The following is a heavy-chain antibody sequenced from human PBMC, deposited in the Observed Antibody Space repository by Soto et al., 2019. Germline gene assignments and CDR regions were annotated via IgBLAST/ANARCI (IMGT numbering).Heavy chain of an antibody. Sequence: ASVKVSCKASGYIFSDNYIHWVRQAPGQGLEWMAWINSKSGGTNYARNFQGRVTLTRDTPISTAYMDLSRLTSDDTAVYYCARAREDSSGWFDYWGQGTLVTVSS. V-gene: IGHV1-2*02. CDR1: GYIFSDNY. J-gene: IGHJ4*02. CDR3: ARAREDSSGWFDY. D-gene: IGHD6-19*01. CDR2: INSKSGGT.